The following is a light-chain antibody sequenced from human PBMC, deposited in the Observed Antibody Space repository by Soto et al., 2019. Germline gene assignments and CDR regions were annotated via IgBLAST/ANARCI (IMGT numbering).Light chain of an antibody. CDR3: SSYTSSSTLV. J-gene: IGLJ1*01. V-gene: IGLV2-14*01. CDR2: EVG. CDR1: SSDVGGYNY. Sequence: QSVLTQPASVSGSPGQSITISCTGTSSDVGGYNYVSWYQQHPGKAPKIMIYEVGHRPSGVSNRFSGSKSGYTASLTISGPQAEDEADYYCSSYTSSSTLVFGTGTKLTVL.